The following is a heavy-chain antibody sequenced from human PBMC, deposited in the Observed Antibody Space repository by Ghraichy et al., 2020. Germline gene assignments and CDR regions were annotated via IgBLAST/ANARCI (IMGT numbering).Heavy chain of an antibody. D-gene: IGHD4-17*01. CDR1: GGSINGYY. CDR2: IFYSGST. J-gene: IGHJ5*02. Sequence: SETLSLTCTVSGGSINGYYWSWIRQPPGKGLEWIGYIFYSGSTNYNPSLKSRVSISVDTSKNQFSLKLSSVTAADTAVYYCARDARYGDYLDWFDPWGQGTLVTVSS. V-gene: IGHV4-59*01. CDR3: ARDARYGDYLDWFDP.